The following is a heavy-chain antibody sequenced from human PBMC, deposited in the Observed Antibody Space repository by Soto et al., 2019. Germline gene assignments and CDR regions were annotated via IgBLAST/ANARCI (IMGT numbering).Heavy chain of an antibody. Sequence: QVQLVQSGAEVKKPGSSVKVSCKASGGVFSSDAITWVRQAPGQGPEWMGVLIPMFGTPNYAQRFQGRGTFAADEFTTAAYMELSSLRSSDTAVYYCARGERWLQMGVATAVWGQGNLVTVSS. CDR2: LIPMFGTP. CDR3: ARGERWLQMGVATAV. V-gene: IGHV1-69*01. CDR1: GGVFSSDA. D-gene: IGHD2-2*01. J-gene: IGHJ4*02.